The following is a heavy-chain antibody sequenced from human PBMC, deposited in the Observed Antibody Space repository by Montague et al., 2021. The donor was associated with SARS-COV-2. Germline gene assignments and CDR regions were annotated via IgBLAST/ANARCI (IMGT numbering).Heavy chain of an antibody. CDR2: INHSGST. Sequence: SETLSLTCAVYGGSFSGYYWIGDINHSGSTNYNPSLKSRVTISVDTSKNQFSLKLSSVTAADTAAQYCACGEITTRGLIYYYGRDVWGQGTTATVSS. CDR3: ACGEITTRGLIYYYGRDV. CDR1: GGSFSGYY. V-gene: IGHV4-34*01. J-gene: IGHJ6*02. D-gene: IGHD4-11*01.